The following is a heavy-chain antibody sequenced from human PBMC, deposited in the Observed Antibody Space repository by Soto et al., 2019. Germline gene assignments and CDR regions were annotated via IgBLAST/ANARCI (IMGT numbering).Heavy chain of an antibody. V-gene: IGHV3-21*06. CDR1: GFTFTRYS. Sequence: GGSLRLSCAASGFTFTRYSMNWVRQAPGRGLEWVSSISSTTNYIYYGDSMKGRFTISRDNAKNSLYLEMNSLRAEDTAVYYCARESEDLTSNFDYWGQGTLVTVSS. J-gene: IGHJ4*02. CDR3: ARESEDLTSNFDY. CDR2: ISSTTNYI.